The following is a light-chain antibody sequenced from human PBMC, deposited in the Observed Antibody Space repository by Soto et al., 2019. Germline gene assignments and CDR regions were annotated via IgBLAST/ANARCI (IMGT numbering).Light chain of an antibody. CDR3: QQSYSTLFT. CDR1: QTIIRY. J-gene: IGKJ3*01. CDR2: AAS. Sequence: DIQMTQSSSSLSASVGDRVTITCRASQTIIRYLNWYQQKPGRAPHLLIYAASTLQSGVPSRFSGSGSGTEFTLTISSLQPEDFATYYCQQSYSTLFTFGPGTKVEIK. V-gene: IGKV1-39*01.